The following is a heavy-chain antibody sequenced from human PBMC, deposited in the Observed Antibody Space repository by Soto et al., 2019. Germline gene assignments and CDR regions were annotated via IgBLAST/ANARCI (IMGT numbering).Heavy chain of an antibody. CDR2: IDPSDSYT. CDR3: ARAYCSGGSCYWFFDY. D-gene: IGHD2-15*01. Sequence: GESLKISCKGSGYSFTSYWISWVRQIPGKGLEWMGRIDPSDSYTNYSPSFQGHVTISADKSISTAYLQWSSLKASDTAMYYCARAYCSGGSCYWFFDYWGQGTLVTVSS. V-gene: IGHV5-10-1*01. CDR1: GYSFTSYW. J-gene: IGHJ4*02.